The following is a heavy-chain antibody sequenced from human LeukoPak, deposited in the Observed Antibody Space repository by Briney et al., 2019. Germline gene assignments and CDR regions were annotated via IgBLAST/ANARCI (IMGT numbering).Heavy chain of an antibody. CDR2: IYSGGNT. J-gene: IGHJ4*02. CDR1: GFTVSSNS. V-gene: IGHV3-53*01. Sequence: GGSLRLSCTVSGFTVSSNSMSWVRQAPGKGLEWVSFIYSGGNTHNPDSVKGRFTISRDNSKNTLYLQMNSLRAEDTAVYYCARRAGDYSHPYDYWGQGTLVTVSS. CDR3: ARRAGDYSHPYDY. D-gene: IGHD3-22*01.